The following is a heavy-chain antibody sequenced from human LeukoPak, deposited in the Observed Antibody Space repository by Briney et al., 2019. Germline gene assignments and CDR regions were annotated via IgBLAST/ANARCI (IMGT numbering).Heavy chain of an antibody. Sequence: GGSLRLSCAASGLTVTNNYWNWVRQPAGNGPEWISLIYSNGDARYADSVKGRFTFSRDNSKNTLYLQMNSLRAEDTAVYYCTYGDYPLTYWGQGTLVSVSS. CDR1: GLTVTNNY. V-gene: IGHV3-66*01. CDR2: IYSNGDA. D-gene: IGHD4-17*01. J-gene: IGHJ4*02. CDR3: TYGDYPLTY.